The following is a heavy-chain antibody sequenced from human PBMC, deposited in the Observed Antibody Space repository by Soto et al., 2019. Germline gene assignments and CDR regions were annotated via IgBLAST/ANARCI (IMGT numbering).Heavy chain of an antibody. Sequence: GASVKVSCKPSGGTFTNYAFSWVRQAPGQGLEWMGGIIPIFGTPDYAQNFQGRVTITADESTRTASMELSSLRSDDTAGYYCARHSVRDSVSGMHVCGQGTTVTVS. J-gene: IGHJ6*02. CDR3: ARHSVRDSVSGMHV. CDR2: IIPIFGTP. V-gene: IGHV1-69*13. D-gene: IGHD2-15*01. CDR1: GGTFTNYA.